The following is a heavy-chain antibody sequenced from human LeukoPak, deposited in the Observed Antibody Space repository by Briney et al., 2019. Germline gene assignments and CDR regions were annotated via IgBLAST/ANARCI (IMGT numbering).Heavy chain of an antibody. CDR1: GYTFTGYY. CDR2: IIPIFGTA. Sequence: SVKVSCKASGYTFTGYYMHWVRQAPGQGLEWMGRIIPIFGTANYAQKFQGRVTITTDESTSTAYMELSSLRSEDTAVYYCARGRRWLQVQNAFDIWGQGTMVTVSS. V-gene: IGHV1-69*05. CDR3: ARGRRWLQVQNAFDI. J-gene: IGHJ3*02. D-gene: IGHD5-24*01.